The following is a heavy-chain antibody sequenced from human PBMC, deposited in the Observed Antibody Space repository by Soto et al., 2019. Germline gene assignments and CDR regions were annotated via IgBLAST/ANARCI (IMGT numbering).Heavy chain of an antibody. V-gene: IGHV1-69*12. CDR1: GGTFSSDS. D-gene: IGHD2-15*01. CDR3: ARSGGLDRDFNY. Sequence: QVQLVQSGAEVKKPGSSVKVSCKDSGGTFSSDSFSWVRQAPGQGLEWMGGIIPMFDTPIYAQKFQDRVTITADESTSTAYMQLSSLRSGDTAVYYCARSGGLDRDFNYWGQGSLVTVSS. J-gene: IGHJ4*02. CDR2: IIPMFDTP.